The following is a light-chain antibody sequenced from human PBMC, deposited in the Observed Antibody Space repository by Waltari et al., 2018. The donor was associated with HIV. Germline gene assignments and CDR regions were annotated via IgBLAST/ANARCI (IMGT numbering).Light chain of an antibody. J-gene: IGLJ3*02. Sequence: QSVLTQPPSVSGAPGQKVTIPCTGSTSNIGADSDVPWYQQLPGRAPKVLIYGNNKRPSGIPARFSGSKSGTSASLAITGLQSDDEADYYCHSYDSGLGALFGGGTKVTVL. CDR1: TSNIGADSD. V-gene: IGLV1-40*01. CDR2: GNN. CDR3: HSYDSGLGAL.